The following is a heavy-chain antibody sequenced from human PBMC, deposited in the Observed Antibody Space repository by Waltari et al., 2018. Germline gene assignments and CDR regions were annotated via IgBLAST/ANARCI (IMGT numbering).Heavy chain of an antibody. Sequence: EVPLVESGGDVVQPGGSLRLSCGASGFSLSGYWMSWVRQAPGTGLEWVAIVSPDGSETNHADSVQGRFTISRDNARDSLFLQMHSLRVEDRGVYYCTRGNMEAIWGNAFHIWGQGTTVSVST. CDR2: VSPDGSET. CDR3: TRGNMEAIWGNAFHI. V-gene: IGHV3-7*04. J-gene: IGHJ3*02. CDR1: GFSLSGYW. D-gene: IGHD1-1*01.